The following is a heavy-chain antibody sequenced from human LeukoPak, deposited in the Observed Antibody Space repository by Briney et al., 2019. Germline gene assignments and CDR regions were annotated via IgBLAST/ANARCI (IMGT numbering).Heavy chain of an antibody. V-gene: IGHV4-39*07. D-gene: IGHD2-2*01. CDR2: INHSGST. CDR3: ARGQPYDY. CDR1: GGSVSSGTYY. Sequence: SETLSLTCTVSGGSVSSGTYYWSWIRQPPGKGLEWIGEINHSGSTNYNPSLKSRVTISVDTSKNQFSLKLSSVTAADTAVYYCARGQPYDYWGQGTLVTVSS. J-gene: IGHJ4*02.